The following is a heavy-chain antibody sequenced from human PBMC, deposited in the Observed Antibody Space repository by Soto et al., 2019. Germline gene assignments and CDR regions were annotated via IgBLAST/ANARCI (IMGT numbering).Heavy chain of an antibody. Sequence: SVKVSCKASGGTFSSYAISWVRQAPGQGLEWMGGIIPIFGTANYAQKFQGRVTITADESTSTAYMELSSLRSEDTAVYYCARYYYDSSGYFYYFDYWGQGTLVTVSS. CDR3: ARYYYDSSGYFYYFDY. CDR1: GGTFSSYA. V-gene: IGHV1-69*13. D-gene: IGHD3-22*01. J-gene: IGHJ4*02. CDR2: IIPIFGTA.